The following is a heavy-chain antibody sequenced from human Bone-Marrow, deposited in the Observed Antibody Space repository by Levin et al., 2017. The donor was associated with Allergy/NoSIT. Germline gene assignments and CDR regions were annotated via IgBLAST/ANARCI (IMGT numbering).Heavy chain of an antibody. V-gene: IGHV3-23*01. CDR3: AKDVVNWNFAPDSFDA. CDR1: GFTFPTYA. D-gene: IGHD1-7*01. CDR2: INGRGVNT. Sequence: GESLKISCAASGFTFPTYALGWVRQAPGKGLEWVSSINGRGVNTYYADSVKGRFTISRDNLKNTLFLQMSSLRAEDTALYYCAKDVVNWNFAPDSFDAWGQGTMVTVSS. J-gene: IGHJ3*01.